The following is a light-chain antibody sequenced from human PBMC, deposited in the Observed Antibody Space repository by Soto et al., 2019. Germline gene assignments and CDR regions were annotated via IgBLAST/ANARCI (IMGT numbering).Light chain of an antibody. CDR3: QPANSFPFT. J-gene: IGKJ3*01. Sequence: DIQMTQSPSSVSASIGDRVTITCRASQIIGSWLAWYQQKPGKAPTLLIYAASSLQSGVPSRFRGSGSGTEFTLTIPSLQAEDSATHYCQPANSFPFTFGPGTKVDIK. CDR2: AAS. CDR1: QIIGSW. V-gene: IGKV1-12*02.